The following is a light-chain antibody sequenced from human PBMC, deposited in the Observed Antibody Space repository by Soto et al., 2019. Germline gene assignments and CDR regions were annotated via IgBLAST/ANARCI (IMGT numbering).Light chain of an antibody. CDR2: DAS. V-gene: IGKV3-11*01. Sequence: EIVLTQPPATLSLSPGERANLSCRASQSVSSYLSWYQQKPGQAPRLLIYDASNRATGIPARFSGSGSGTDCPITISSLEPEDFAVYYCQQRSNWLMYTFGQGTKLEIK. J-gene: IGKJ2*01. CDR1: QSVSSY. CDR3: QQRSNWLMYT.